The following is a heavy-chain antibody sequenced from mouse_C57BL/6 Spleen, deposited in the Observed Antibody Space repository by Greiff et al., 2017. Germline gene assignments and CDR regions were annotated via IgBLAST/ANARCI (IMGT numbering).Heavy chain of an antibody. J-gene: IGHJ4*01. V-gene: IGHV1-52*01. Sequence: QVQLQQPGAELVRPGSSVKLSCKASGYTFTSYWMHWVKQRPIQGLEWIGNIDPSDSETHYNQKFKDKATLTVDKSSSTAYMQLSSLTSEDSAVYYCAIEYGNGYAMDYWGQGTSVTVSS. CDR3: AIEYGNGYAMDY. CDR1: GYTFTSYW. CDR2: IDPSDSET. D-gene: IGHD1-1*01.